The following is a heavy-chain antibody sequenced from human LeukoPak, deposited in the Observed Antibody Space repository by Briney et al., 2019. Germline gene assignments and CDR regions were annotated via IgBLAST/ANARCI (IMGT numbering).Heavy chain of an antibody. D-gene: IGHD2-2*01. CDR3: ARDWDCSSTSCRDCFDP. Sequence: VASVKVSCKASGYTFTSYSFSWVRQAPGQGLEWMGWISTYNGNTKYAQKLQGRVTMTTDISTSTAYNELRSLRSDDTAVYYCARDWDCSSTSCRDCFDPWGQGTLVTVSS. CDR1: GYTFTSYS. CDR2: ISTYNGNT. J-gene: IGHJ5*02. V-gene: IGHV1-18*01.